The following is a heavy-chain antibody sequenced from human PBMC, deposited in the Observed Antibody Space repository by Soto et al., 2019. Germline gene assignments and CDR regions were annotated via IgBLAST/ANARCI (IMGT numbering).Heavy chain of an antibody. Sequence: GSLRLSCAASGFTVSSKYMSWVRQAPGKGLEWVSAISGSGGSTYYADSVKGRFTISRDNSKNTLYLQMNSLRAEDTAVYYCAKCGQWLAPFDYWGQGTLVTVSS. CDR1: GFTVSSKY. J-gene: IGHJ4*02. CDR2: ISGSGGST. CDR3: AKCGQWLAPFDY. V-gene: IGHV3-23*01. D-gene: IGHD6-19*01.